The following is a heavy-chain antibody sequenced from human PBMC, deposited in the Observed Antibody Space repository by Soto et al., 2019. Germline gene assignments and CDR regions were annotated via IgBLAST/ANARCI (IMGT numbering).Heavy chain of an antibody. CDR2: IYDNGSA. CDR1: GGSVSSGSYH. CDR3: ARVAHDGSRIIVDSYYAMDA. V-gene: IGHV4-61*01. J-gene: IGHJ6*02. D-gene: IGHD3-10*01. Sequence: KSSETLSLTCTVSGGSVSSGSYHWSWIRQPPGKGLEWIGYIYDNGSANYSPSLKSRATISRHTSANQISLKLSSVTAADTAVYYRARVAHDGSRIIVDSYYAMDAWGQGXRVT.